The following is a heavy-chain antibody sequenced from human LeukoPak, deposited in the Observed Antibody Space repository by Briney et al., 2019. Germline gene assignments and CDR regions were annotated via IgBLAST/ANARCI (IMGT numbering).Heavy chain of an antibody. CDR3: ARGGVHYGDYVYFGY. Sequence: ASVKVSCKASGYTFTSYGISWVRQAPGQGLEWMGWISAYNGNTNYAQKLQGRVTMTTHTSTSTAYMELRSLRSDDTAVYYCARGGVHYGDYVYFGYWGQGTLVTVSS. V-gene: IGHV1-18*01. CDR1: GYTFTSYG. D-gene: IGHD4-17*01. CDR2: ISAYNGNT. J-gene: IGHJ4*02.